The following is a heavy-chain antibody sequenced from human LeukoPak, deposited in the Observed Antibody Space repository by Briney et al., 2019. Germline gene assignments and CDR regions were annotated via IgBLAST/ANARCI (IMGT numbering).Heavy chain of an antibody. CDR2: ISGDGGST. J-gene: IGHJ4*02. CDR3: AKAYHTQAGDAIDY. D-gene: IGHD3-10*01. V-gene: IGHV3-43*02. Sequence: PGGSLRLSCAASGFTFDDYAMHGVRQAPGKGLEWVSLISGDGGSTYYADSVKGRFTISRDNSKNSLYLQMNSLRTEDTALYYCAKAYHTQAGDAIDYWGQGTLVTVSS. CDR1: GFTFDDYA.